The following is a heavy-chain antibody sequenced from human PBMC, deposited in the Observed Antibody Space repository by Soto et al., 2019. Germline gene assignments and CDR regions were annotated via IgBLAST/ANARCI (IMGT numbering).Heavy chain of an antibody. D-gene: IGHD2-15*01. CDR1: GFTFSSYA. J-gene: IGHJ5*02. Sequence: EVQLLESGGGLVQPGGSLRLSCAASGFTFSSYAMNWVRQAPGKGLEWVSAISGSGGSTYYADSVRGRFTISRDNSKNTLYLQMNSLRADDTAVYFCASQQSGTCPPWGQGTLVTVSS. V-gene: IGHV3-23*01. CDR2: ISGSGGST. CDR3: ASQQSGTCPP.